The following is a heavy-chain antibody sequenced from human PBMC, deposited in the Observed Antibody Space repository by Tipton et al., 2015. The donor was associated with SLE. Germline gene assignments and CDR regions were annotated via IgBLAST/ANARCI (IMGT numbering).Heavy chain of an antibody. J-gene: IGHJ4*02. Sequence: TLSLTCTVSSYSISRGYYWGWIRQPPGKGLEWIGNIFHSGNTYYNPSLKSRVTVSMDTSKNQFSLKLRSVTTADTAVYYCARGGDSSLPFDYWGQGTLVAVSS. D-gene: IGHD3-16*01. V-gene: IGHV4-38-2*02. CDR3: ARGGDSSLPFDY. CDR2: IFHSGNT. CDR1: SYSISRGYY.